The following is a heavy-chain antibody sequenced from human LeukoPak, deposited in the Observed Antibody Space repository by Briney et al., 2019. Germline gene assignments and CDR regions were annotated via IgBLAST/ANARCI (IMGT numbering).Heavy chain of an antibody. CDR1: GGSISSYY. CDR2: IYTSGST. D-gene: IGHD2-2*02. V-gene: IGHV4-4*07. CDR3: ARDPRYCSSTSCYKGAYYFVY. J-gene: IGHJ4*02. Sequence: SETLSLTCTVSGGSISSYYWSWIRQPAGKGLGWIGRIYTSGSTNYNPSLKSRVTMSVDTSKNQFSLKLSSVTAADTAVYYCARDPRYCSSTSCYKGAYYFVYWGQGTLVTVSS.